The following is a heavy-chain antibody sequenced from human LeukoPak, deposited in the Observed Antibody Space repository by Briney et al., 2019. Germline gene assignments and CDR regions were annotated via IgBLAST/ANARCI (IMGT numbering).Heavy chain of an antibody. D-gene: IGHD2-15*01. CDR1: GFTFSSYG. Sequence: GGSLRLSCAASGFTFSSYGMHWVRQAPGKGLEWVAVIWYEGSNKYYADSVKGRFTISRDNSKNTLYLQMNSLRAEDTAVYYCARDLEYCSGGSCYSGIGGMDVWGQGTTVTVSS. V-gene: IGHV3-33*01. J-gene: IGHJ6*02. CDR2: IWYEGSNK. CDR3: ARDLEYCSGGSCYSGIGGMDV.